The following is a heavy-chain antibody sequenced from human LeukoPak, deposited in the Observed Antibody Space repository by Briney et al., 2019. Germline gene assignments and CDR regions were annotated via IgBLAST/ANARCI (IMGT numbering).Heavy chain of an antibody. V-gene: IGHV4-4*02. CDR1: GGSISSSNW. D-gene: IGHD3-10*01. CDR3: ARGGTMVRGVSNFDY. CDR2: IYHSGST. Sequence: PSETLSLTCAVSGGSISSSNWWGWVRQPPGKGLEWIGEIYHSGSTNYNPSLKSRVTISVDKSKNQFSLKLSSVTAADTAVYYCARGGTMVRGVSNFDYWGQGTLVTVSS. J-gene: IGHJ4*02.